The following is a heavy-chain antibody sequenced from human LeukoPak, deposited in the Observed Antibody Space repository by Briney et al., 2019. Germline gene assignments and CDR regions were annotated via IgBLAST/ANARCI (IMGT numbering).Heavy chain of an antibody. CDR3: ARGRGQVVSPSRSPNTGAFDM. J-gene: IGHJ3*02. CDR1: GFTFSSFG. Sequence: PGGSLTLSCTASGFTFSSFGMHWVRQTPGKGLEWVTFIHNYETTEYYADSVKGRFTISRDNAKNSLYLQMNNLRAEDTAVYYCARGRGQVVSPSRSPNTGAFDMWGQGTQVTVSS. V-gene: IGHV3-30*02. D-gene: IGHD1-26*01. CDR2: IHNYETTE.